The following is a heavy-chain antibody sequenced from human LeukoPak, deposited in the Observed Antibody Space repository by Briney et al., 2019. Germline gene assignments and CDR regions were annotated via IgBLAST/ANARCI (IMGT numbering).Heavy chain of an antibody. Sequence: ASVKVSCKASGYTFTSYGISWVRQAPGQGLEWMGWISAYNGNTNYARNLQGSVTMTTDTSTSTAYMELRSLRSDDTAVYYCARGILAAAGNYYYYYMDVWGKGTTVTISS. CDR1: GYTFTSYG. J-gene: IGHJ6*03. CDR2: ISAYNGNT. CDR3: ARGILAAAGNYYYYYMDV. V-gene: IGHV1-18*01. D-gene: IGHD6-13*01.